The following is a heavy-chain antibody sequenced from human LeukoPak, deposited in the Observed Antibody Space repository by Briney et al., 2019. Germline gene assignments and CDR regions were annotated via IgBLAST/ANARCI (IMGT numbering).Heavy chain of an antibody. CDR2: ISDDGRRK. J-gene: IGHJ4*02. D-gene: IGHD4-17*01. CDR3: AKRPSDYGDYATYFDY. Sequence: GGSLRLSCAASGFSFISYGMYWVRQAPGKGLEWVGVISDDGRRKDYADSVRGRFTISRDNSKDTLYLQMNSLRAEDTAVYYCAKRPSDYGDYATYFDYWGQGTLVTVSS. CDR1: GFSFISYG. V-gene: IGHV3-30*18.